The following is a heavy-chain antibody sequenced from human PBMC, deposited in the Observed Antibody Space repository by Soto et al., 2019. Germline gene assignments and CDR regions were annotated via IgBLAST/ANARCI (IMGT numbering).Heavy chain of an antibody. V-gene: IGHV4-34*01. D-gene: IGHD4-17*01. Sequence: PSETLSLTCAVYGGSFSGYYWSWIRQPPGKGLEWIGEINHSGSTNYNPSLKSRVTISVDTSKNQFSLKLSSVTAADTAVYYCARVGGNDYGGNNPLYYFDYWGQGTLVTVSS. CDR3: ARVGGNDYGGNNPLYYFDY. CDR1: GGSFSGYY. J-gene: IGHJ4*02. CDR2: INHSGST.